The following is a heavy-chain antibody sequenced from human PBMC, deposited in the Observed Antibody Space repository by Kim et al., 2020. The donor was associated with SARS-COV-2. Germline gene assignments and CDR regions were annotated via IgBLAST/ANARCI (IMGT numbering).Heavy chain of an antibody. CDR2: INAATGKT. J-gene: IGHJ4*02. CDR1: GYTFTNYA. Sequence: ASVKVSCKASGYTFTNYAIHWVRQAPGQRLEWMGWINAATGKTKYSQNFQDRITIARDTSATTDYMELSSLTSQDTAVYYCARAECDGCYLFDYWGQGSL. D-gene: IGHD2-15*01. V-gene: IGHV1-3*01. CDR3: ARAECDGCYLFDY.